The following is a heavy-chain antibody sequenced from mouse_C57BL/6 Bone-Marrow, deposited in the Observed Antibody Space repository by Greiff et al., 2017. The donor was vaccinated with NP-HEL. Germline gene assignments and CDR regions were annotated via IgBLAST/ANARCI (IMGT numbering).Heavy chain of an antibody. J-gene: IGHJ2*01. D-gene: IGHD1-1*01. V-gene: IGHV1-81*01. Sequence: QVQLKESGAELARPWASVKLSCKASGYTFPRYGLSWVKQRTGQGLAWLGEIYPRRGTTYYPEKFKGPATLTADQSSSTAHMELRSRTSEDSAVDFCAREYYGSSFCYFDYWGEGTTLTVT. CDR1: GYTFPRYG. CDR3: AREYYGSSFCYFDY. CDR2: IYPRRGTT.